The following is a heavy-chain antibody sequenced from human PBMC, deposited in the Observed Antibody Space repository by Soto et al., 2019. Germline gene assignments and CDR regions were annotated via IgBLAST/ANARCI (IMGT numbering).Heavy chain of an antibody. D-gene: IGHD6-19*01. Sequence: PGGSLRFSCAASGFTLSSYAIHWVRQAPGKGLEWVTVISKGGSNLYFADSVKGRFTISRDNSKNTLYLQMNSLRSEDTAVYYCAREVEYTSAFGISSSFDYWGQGTLVTVSS. V-gene: IGHV3-30-3*01. CDR3: AREVEYTSAFGISSSFDY. CDR1: GFTLSSYA. J-gene: IGHJ4*02. CDR2: ISKGGSNL.